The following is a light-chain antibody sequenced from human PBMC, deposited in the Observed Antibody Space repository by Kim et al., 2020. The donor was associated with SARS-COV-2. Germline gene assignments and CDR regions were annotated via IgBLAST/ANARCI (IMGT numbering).Light chain of an antibody. V-gene: IGLV2-11*01. J-gene: IGLJ3*02. CDR2: DVS. CDR3: CSYAGSYTFV. CDR1: SSDVGGYNY. Sequence: GQSVTISCTGTSSDVGGYNYVSWYQQHPGKAPKLMIYDVSKRPSGVPDRFSGSKSGNTASLTISGLQAEDGADYYCCSYAGSYTFVFGGGTQLTVL.